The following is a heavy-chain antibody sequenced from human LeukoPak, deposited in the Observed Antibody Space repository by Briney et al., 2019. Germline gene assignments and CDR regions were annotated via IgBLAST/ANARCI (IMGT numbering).Heavy chain of an antibody. CDR1: GGSISSSSYY. CDR2: IYYSGST. Sequence: PSETLSLTCTVSGGSISSSSYYWGWIRQPPGKGLEWIGSIYYSGSTYYNPSLKSRVTISVDRSKNQFSLKLSSVTAADTAVYYCARGEDIVATDQGPSLPYYYYGMDVWGQGTTVTVSS. CDR3: ARGEDIVATDQGPSLPYYYYGMDV. J-gene: IGHJ6*02. V-gene: IGHV4-39*07. D-gene: IGHD5-12*01.